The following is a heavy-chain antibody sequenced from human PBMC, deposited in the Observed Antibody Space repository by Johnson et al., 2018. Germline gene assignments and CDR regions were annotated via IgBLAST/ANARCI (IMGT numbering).Heavy chain of an antibody. Sequence: VQLVQSGGGLVQPGGSLRLSCAASGFSVGSNYMTWVRQAPGGGLAWVSLIKSDGSTYSADSVKGRFTISRDNSKNTGYLQMNSLRPEETAGYFCARRDDYGNAFDIWGQGTMVTVSS. J-gene: IGHJ3*02. CDR3: ARRDDYGNAFDI. CDR2: IKSDGST. CDR1: GFSVGSNY. V-gene: IGHV3-66*02. D-gene: IGHD4-17*01.